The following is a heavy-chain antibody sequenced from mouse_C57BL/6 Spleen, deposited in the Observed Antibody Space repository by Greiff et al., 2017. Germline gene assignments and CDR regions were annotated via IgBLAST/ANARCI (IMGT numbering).Heavy chain of an antibody. D-gene: IGHD6-2*01. CDR2: ISSGGGYI. Sequence: EVHLVESGEGLVKPGGSLKLSCAASGFTFSSYSMSWVRQTPGKRLEWVAYISSGGGYIYYADTVKGRFTISRDNARNTLYLQLSSLKSEDTAMYYCTRDQELSLDYWGQGTTLTVSS. CDR3: TRDQELSLDY. CDR1: GFTFSSYS. J-gene: IGHJ2*01. V-gene: IGHV5-9-1*02.